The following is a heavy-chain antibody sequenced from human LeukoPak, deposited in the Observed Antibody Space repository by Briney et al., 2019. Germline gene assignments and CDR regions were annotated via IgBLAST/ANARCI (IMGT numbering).Heavy chain of an antibody. V-gene: IGHV3-33*01. J-gene: IGHJ4*01. CDR1: GFTFSHHG. CDR2: IWSDGSNR. D-gene: IGHD4-11*01. Sequence: GRSLRLSCAASGFTFSHHGTHWVRQAPGKGLEWVAVIWSDGSNRFYAGPVKGRFTISRDNSRNTVFLQMNSLRAEDTAMYYCARDAQRGFDYSNSLRYWGHGTLVTVSS. CDR3: ARDAQRGFDYSNSLRY.